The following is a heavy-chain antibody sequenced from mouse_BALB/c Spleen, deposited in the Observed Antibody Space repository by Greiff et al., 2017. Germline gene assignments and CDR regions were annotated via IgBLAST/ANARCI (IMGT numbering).Heavy chain of an antibody. CDR1: GFTFSNYW. Sequence: EVQRVESGGGLVQPGGSMKLSCVASGFTFSNYWMNWVRQSPEKGLEWVAEIRLKSNNYATHYAESVKGRFTISRDDSKSSVYLQMNNLRAEDTGIYYCTRLGREAMDYWGQGTSVTVSS. V-gene: IGHV6-6*02. CDR3: TRLGREAMDY. D-gene: IGHD4-1*01. CDR2: IRLKSNNYAT. J-gene: IGHJ4*01.